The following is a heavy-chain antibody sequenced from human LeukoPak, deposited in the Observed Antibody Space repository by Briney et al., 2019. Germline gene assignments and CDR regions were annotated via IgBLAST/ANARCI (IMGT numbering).Heavy chain of an antibody. D-gene: IGHD4-23*01. CDR2: IYYSGST. CDR1: GGSIRSSSYY. J-gene: IGHJ4*02. Sequence: PSETLSLTCTVSGGSIRSSSYYWGWIRQPPGKGLEWIGSIYYSGSTYYNPSLKSRVTISVDTSKNQFSLKLSSVTAADTAVYYCAGLLGGYGGDEDDYWGQGTLVTVSS. V-gene: IGHV4-39*01. CDR3: AGLLGGYGGDEDDY.